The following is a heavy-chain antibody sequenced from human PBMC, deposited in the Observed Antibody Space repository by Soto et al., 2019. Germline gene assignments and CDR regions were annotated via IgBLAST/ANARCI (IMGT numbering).Heavy chain of an antibody. CDR1: EFTFSGRS. D-gene: IGHD3-10*01. J-gene: IGHJ6*03. CDR3: ARGWFGPDV. V-gene: IGHV3-74*01. CDR2: IDKVGTDS. Sequence: EVQLVESGGGLVQPGGSLRLSCAPSEFTFSGRSVHWVRRAPGKGLVWVSGIDKVGTDSTYADSVKGRFTSSRDNAKNTVYLQMNSLRVEDTAVYYCARGWFGPDVWGKGTTVTVSS.